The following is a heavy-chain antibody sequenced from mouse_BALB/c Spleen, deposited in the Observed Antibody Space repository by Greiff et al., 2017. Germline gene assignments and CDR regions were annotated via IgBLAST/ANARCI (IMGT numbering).Heavy chain of an antibody. Sequence: EVQRVESGGGLVQPGGSLKLSCAASGFTFSSYTMSWVRQTPEKRLEWVAYISNGGGSTYYPDTVKGRFTISRDNAKNTLYLQMSSLKSEDTAMYYCARARGFDYWGQGTTLTVSS. CDR2: ISNGGGST. D-gene: IGHD3-1*01. CDR1: GFTFSSYT. V-gene: IGHV5-12-2*01. J-gene: IGHJ2*01. CDR3: ARARGFDY.